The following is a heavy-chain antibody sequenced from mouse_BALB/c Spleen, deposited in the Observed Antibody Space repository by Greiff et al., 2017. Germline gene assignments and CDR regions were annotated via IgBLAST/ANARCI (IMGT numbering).Heavy chain of an antibody. V-gene: IGHV14-3*02. D-gene: IGHD2-4*01. CDR2: IDPANGNT. J-gene: IGHJ4*01. Sequence: EVQLQQSGAELVKPGASVKLSCTASGFNIKDTYMHWVKQRPEQGLEWIGRIDPANGNTKYDPKFQGKATITADTSSNTAYLQLSSLTSEDTAVYYCASSSTMITAMDDWGQGTSVTVSS. CDR1: GFNIKDTY. CDR3: ASSSTMITAMDD.